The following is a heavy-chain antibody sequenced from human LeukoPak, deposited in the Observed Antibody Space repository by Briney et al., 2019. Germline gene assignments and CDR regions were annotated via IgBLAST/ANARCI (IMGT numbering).Heavy chain of an antibody. Sequence: GGSLRLSCAASGFTFSSYWMSWVRQAPGKGLEWVANIKQDGSEKYYVDSVKGRFTISRDNAKNSLYLQMNSLRAEDTAVYYCAKKSRYYYYYMDVWGKGTTVTVSS. V-gene: IGHV3-7*01. D-gene: IGHD6-13*01. CDR2: IKQDGSEK. CDR3: AKKSRYYYYYMDV. CDR1: GFTFSSYW. J-gene: IGHJ6*03.